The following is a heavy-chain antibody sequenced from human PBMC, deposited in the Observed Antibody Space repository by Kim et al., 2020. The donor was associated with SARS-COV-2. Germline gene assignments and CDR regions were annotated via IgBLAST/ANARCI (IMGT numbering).Heavy chain of an antibody. J-gene: IGHJ6*02. V-gene: IGHV3-9*01. D-gene: IGHD3-9*01. CDR1: GFSFGDYA. Sequence: GGSLRLSCAASGFSFGDYAMHWVRQAPGKGLEWVSGISWNGGSKGYADSVKGRFTISRDNAKNSLYLQMNSLRADDTALYYCAKDGHEDVLTGHSVSYYYDMDVWGQGTTVTVSS. CDR3: AKDGHEDVLTGHSVSYYYDMDV. CDR2: ISWNGGSK.